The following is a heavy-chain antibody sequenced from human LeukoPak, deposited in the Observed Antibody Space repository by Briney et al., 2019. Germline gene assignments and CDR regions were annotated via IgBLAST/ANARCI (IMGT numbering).Heavy chain of an antibody. J-gene: IGHJ4*02. CDR3: TRDLPDY. CDR1: GFIFSSFW. Sequence: GGSLRLSCAASGFIFSSFWVGWVRQAPGKGLEWVANIKPDGNEKYYVGSVRGRFTISRDNAKNSLYLQMNSLRAEDTALYYCTRDLPDYWGQGTLVTVSS. V-gene: IGHV3-7*01. CDR2: IKPDGNEK.